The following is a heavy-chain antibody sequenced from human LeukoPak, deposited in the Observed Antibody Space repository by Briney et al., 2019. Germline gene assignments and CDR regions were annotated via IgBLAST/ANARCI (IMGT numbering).Heavy chain of an antibody. Sequence: SETLSLTCAVYGGSFSRYYWSWIRQSPGKGLEWIAEIDHRGDTNYNPSVKSRVTILVDTSKNQFSLKVRSLSAADTALYYCARGATISETGYFDFWGQGTLVTVSS. V-gene: IGHV4-34*01. J-gene: IGHJ4*03. CDR1: GGSFSRYY. D-gene: IGHD5-24*01. CDR2: IDHRGDT. CDR3: ARGATISETGYFDF.